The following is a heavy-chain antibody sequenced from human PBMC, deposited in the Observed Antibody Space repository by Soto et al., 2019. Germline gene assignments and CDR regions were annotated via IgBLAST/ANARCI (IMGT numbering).Heavy chain of an antibody. D-gene: IGHD6-13*01. V-gene: IGHV1-69*01. CDR2: IIPIFGTS. Sequence: QVQRVQSGAEVKKPGSSVKVSCKASGGTFSSYAISWVRQAPGQGLEWMGGIIPIFGTSNYAQKFQGRVTITADESTSTAYMELSSLRSEDTAVYYCERETGSSWYGGNWFDPWGQGTLVTVSS. J-gene: IGHJ5*02. CDR1: GGTFSSYA. CDR3: ERETGSSWYGGNWFDP.